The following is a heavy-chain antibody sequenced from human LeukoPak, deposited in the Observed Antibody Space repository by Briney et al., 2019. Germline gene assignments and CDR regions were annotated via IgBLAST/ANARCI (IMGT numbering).Heavy chain of an antibody. J-gene: IGHJ4*02. V-gene: IGHV1-46*01. CDR2: IGPTGGTT. D-gene: IGHD3-3*01. CDR3: ARGGRRVFGVVIPLSFDY. Sequence: ASVKVSCKACGYTFSDYYMHCVRQAPGQGLEWMGLIGPTGGTTNYAQKFQGRLTMTRDMSTSTVYMELSSLRSDDTAVYYCARGGRRVFGVVIPLSFDYWGQGILVTVSS. CDR1: GYTFSDYY.